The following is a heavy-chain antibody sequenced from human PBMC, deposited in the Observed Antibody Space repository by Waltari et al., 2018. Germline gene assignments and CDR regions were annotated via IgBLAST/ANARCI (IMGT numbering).Heavy chain of an antibody. CDR2: IYYSGST. Sequence: QVQLQESGPGLVKPSETLSLTCTVSGGSISSYYWSWIRQPPGKGLEWIGYIYYSGSTNYNPSRKSRVTISVDTAKNQFSLTLSSVTAADTAVYYCASLYSSGWYDAFDIWGQGTMVTVSS. D-gene: IGHD6-19*01. CDR1: GGSISSYY. CDR3: ASLYSSGWYDAFDI. J-gene: IGHJ3*02. V-gene: IGHV4-59*08.